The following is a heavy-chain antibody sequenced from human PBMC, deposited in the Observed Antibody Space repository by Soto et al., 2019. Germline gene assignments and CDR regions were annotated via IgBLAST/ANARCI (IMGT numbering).Heavy chain of an antibody. Sequence: QVQLVESGGGVVQPGRSLRLSCAASGFTFSSYGMHWVRQAPGKGLEWVAVISYDGSNKYYADSVKGRFTISRDNSKNTLYLQMNSLRAEDTAVYYCAKGKSDYYDSSGYTFDYWGQGTLVTVSS. V-gene: IGHV3-30*18. J-gene: IGHJ4*02. CDR2: ISYDGSNK. D-gene: IGHD3-22*01. CDR1: GFTFSSYG. CDR3: AKGKSDYYDSSGYTFDY.